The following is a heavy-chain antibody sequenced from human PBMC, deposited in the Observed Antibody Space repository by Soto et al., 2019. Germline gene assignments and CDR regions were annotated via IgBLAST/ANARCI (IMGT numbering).Heavy chain of an antibody. CDR1: GYTFVDHY. CDR3: ARGLGSSTAPPGYYYYGMDV. V-gene: IGHV1-2*02. CDR2: INPNSGGT. Sequence: ASVKVSCKTSGYTFVDHYLYWVRQAPGQGLEWMGWINPNSGGTNYAQKFQGRVTMTRDTSVSTAYMELSRLRSDDTAVYYCARGLGSSTAPPGYYYYGMDVWGQGTTVTVSS. D-gene: IGHD2-2*01. J-gene: IGHJ6*02.